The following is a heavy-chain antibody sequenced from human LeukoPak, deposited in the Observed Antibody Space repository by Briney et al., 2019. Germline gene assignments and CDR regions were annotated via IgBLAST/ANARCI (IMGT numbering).Heavy chain of an antibody. V-gene: IGHV4-34*01. Sequence: SETLSLTCAVYGGSFSGYYWSWIRQPPGKGLEWIGEINHSGSTNYNLPLKSRVTISVDTSKNQFSLKLSSVTAADTAVYYCARERFRDGYNDWGQGTLVTVSS. CDR2: INHSGST. CDR3: ARERFRDGYND. D-gene: IGHD5-24*01. J-gene: IGHJ4*02. CDR1: GGSFSGYY.